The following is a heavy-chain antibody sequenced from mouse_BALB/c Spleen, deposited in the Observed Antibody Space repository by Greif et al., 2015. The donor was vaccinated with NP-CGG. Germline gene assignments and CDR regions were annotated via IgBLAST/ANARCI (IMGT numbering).Heavy chain of an antibody. D-gene: IGHD3-3*01. CDR2: IRNKANGYTT. CDR1: GFTFTDYY. J-gene: IGHJ2*01. Sequence: EVQLVESGGGLVQPGGSLRLSCATSGFTFTDYYMSWVRQPPGTALEWLGFIRNKANGYTTEYSASVKGRFTISRDNSQSILYLQMNTLRAEDRATYYCARDMKWGRAYYFDYWGQGTTLTVSS. CDR3: ARDMKWGRAYYFDY. V-gene: IGHV7-3*02.